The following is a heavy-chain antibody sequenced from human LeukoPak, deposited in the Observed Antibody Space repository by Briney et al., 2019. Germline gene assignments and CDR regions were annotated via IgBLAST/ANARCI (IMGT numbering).Heavy chain of an antibody. CDR2: IKSDGSST. CDR3: ARRRTNYYYHYGMDV. CDR1: GFTFKDYW. J-gene: IGHJ6*02. Sequence: GRSLRLSCAAPGFTFKDYWMHWVRQAPGKGLVWVSRIKSDGSSTSYADSVKGRFTISRDNAKNTLYLQMKSLRAEDSGVYYCARRRTNYYYHYGMDVWGQGTTVTVSS. V-gene: IGHV3-74*01.